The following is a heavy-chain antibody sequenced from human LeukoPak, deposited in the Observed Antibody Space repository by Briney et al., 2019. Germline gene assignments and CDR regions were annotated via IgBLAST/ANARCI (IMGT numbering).Heavy chain of an antibody. CDR1: GYTFTGYY. Sequence: ASVKVSCKASGYTFTGYYMHWVRQAPGQGLEWMGIINPSGGSASYAQKFQGRVTMTRDTSTSTVYMELSSLRSEDTAVYYCATRTPLIRGIIRTYFYLGMDVWGQGTTVIVSS. V-gene: IGHV1-46*01. CDR2: INPSGGSA. D-gene: IGHD3-10*01. CDR3: ATRTPLIRGIIRTYFYLGMDV. J-gene: IGHJ6*02.